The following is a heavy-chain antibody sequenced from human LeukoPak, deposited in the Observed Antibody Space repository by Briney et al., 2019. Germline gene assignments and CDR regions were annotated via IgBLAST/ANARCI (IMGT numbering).Heavy chain of an antibody. CDR1: GFTFSSYS. J-gene: IGHJ4*02. CDR2: ISSSSSYI. V-gene: IGHV3-21*01. Sequence: GGSLRLSCAASGFTFSSYSMNWVRQAPGKGLEWVSSISSSSSYIYYADSVKGRFTISRDNAKNSLYLQMNSLRAEDTAVYYCARGSDMVVAATGDYWGQGTLVTVSS. CDR3: ARGSDMVVAATGDY. D-gene: IGHD2-15*01.